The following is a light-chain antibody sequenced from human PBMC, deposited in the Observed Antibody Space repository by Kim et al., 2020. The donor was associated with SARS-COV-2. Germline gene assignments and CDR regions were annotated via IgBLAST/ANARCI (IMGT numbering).Light chain of an antibody. Sequence: SSELTQDPAVSVALGQTVRITCQGDSLRSYYASWYQQKPGQAPVHVIYGKNNRPSGIPDRFSGSSSGNTASLTITGAQAEDEADYYCNSRDSSGNHLRVFGGGTQLTVL. CDR2: GKN. CDR1: SLRSYY. V-gene: IGLV3-19*01. CDR3: NSRDSSGNHLRV. J-gene: IGLJ3*02.